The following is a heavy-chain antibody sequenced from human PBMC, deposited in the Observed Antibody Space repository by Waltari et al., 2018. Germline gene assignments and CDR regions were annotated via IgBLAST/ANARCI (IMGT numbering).Heavy chain of an antibody. CDR1: GGSISSSSYY. CDR3: ASQPSSGNFDWLLYRDYYYYGMDV. J-gene: IGHJ6*02. CDR2: IYYSGST. D-gene: IGHD3-9*01. V-gene: IGHV4-39*01. Sequence: QLQLQESGPGLVKPSETLSLTCTVSGGSISSSSYYWGWIRPPPGKGLEWIGSIYYSGSTYYNPSLKSRVTISVDTSKNQFSLKLSSVTAADTAVYYCASQPSSGNFDWLLYRDYYYYGMDVWGQGTTVTVSS.